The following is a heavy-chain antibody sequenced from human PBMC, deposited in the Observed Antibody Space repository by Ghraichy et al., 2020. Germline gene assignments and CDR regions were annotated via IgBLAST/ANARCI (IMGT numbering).Heavy chain of an antibody. D-gene: IGHD3-22*01. CDR1: GFTFRSYG. J-gene: IGHJ1*01. CDR2: ISNDGSNK. CDR3: ATDDSSGYWEAEYLQH. V-gene: IGHV3-30*03. Sequence: GESLNISCAASGFTFRSYGMHWVRQAPGKGLEWVAVISNDGSNKYYADSVKGRFTISRDNSKNTLYLQMNFLRAEDTAVYFCATDDSSGYWEAEYLQHWGQGTLVTVSS.